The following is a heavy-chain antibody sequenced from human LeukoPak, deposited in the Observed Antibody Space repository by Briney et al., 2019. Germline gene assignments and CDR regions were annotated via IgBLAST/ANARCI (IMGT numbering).Heavy chain of an antibody. J-gene: IGHJ3*01. Sequence: GGSLRLSCAASGFTFSSYGMHWVRQAPGKGLEWVAVISYDGSNKYYADSVKGRFTISRDNSKNTLYLQMNSLRAEDTAMYYCTRVDNCGGDCGAFDLWGHGTMVIVSS. CDR3: TRVDNCGGDCGAFDL. CDR1: GFTFSSYG. V-gene: IGHV3-30*03. CDR2: ISYDGSNK. D-gene: IGHD2-21*02.